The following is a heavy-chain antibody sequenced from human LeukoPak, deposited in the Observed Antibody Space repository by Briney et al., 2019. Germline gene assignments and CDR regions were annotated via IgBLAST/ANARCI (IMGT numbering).Heavy chain of an antibody. V-gene: IGHV4-61*02. Sequence: PSQTLSLTCTVSGGSISSDSYYWSWIRQPAGKGLEWIGRIYTSGSTNYNPSLKSRVTISVDTSKNQFSLKLSSVTAADTAVYYCARQYYYGSGSYPVDYWGQGTLVTVSS. CDR1: GGSISSDSYY. CDR3: ARQYYYGSGSYPVDY. D-gene: IGHD3-10*01. J-gene: IGHJ4*02. CDR2: IYTSGST.